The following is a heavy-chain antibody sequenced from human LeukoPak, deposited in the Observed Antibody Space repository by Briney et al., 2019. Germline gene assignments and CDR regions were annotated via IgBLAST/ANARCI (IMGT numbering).Heavy chain of an antibody. CDR2: IWYDGSNK. J-gene: IGHJ4*02. CDR3: ARGLPAGYYFDY. Sequence: GGSLRLSCAASGFTFSSCGMPWVRQAPGKGLEWVAVIWYDGSNKYYADSVKGRFTISRDNSKNTLYLQMNSLRAEDTAVYYCARGLPAGYYFDYWGQGTLVTVSS. D-gene: IGHD6-25*01. V-gene: IGHV3-33*01. CDR1: GFTFSSCG.